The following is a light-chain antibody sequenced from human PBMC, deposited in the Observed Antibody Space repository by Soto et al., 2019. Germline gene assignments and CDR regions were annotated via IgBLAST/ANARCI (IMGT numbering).Light chain of an antibody. CDR3: AAGDGSLGGHFV. CDR2: RSS. J-gene: IGLJ1*01. CDR1: TSNIGGNY. V-gene: IGLV1-47*01. Sequence: QSVLTQPPSSSGTPGQTVTITCSGSTSNIGGNYVYWYQHLPGTAPKLLIYRSSQRPSGVPDRLSGSKSGTSASLTISGLRSEDEAEDDCAAGDGSLGGHFVFGTGTKLTVL.